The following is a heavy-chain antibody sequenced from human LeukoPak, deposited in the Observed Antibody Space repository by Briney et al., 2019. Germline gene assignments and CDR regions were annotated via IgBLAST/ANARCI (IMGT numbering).Heavy chain of an antibody. D-gene: IGHD6-13*01. CDR3: AKSAAAAGRTYFDS. Sequence: GGSLRLSCAASGFTFSSYAMSWVRQAPGKGLEWVSAISGSGGSTYYPDSVEGRFTISRDNSKNTLYLQMNSLRAEDTAVYYCAKSAAAAGRTYFDSWGQGTLVTVSS. CDR2: ISGSGGST. CDR1: GFTFSSYA. V-gene: IGHV3-23*01. J-gene: IGHJ4*02.